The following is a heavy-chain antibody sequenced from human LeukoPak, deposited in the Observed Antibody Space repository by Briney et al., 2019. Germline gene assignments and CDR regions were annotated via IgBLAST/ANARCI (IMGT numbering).Heavy chain of an antibody. D-gene: IGHD3-10*01. Sequence: GGCLRLSCAASGFTLSSYWMSWVRQAPGRGLGWVANIKQDGREKIYMDSVKGRFSLSRDKATHSLYLQMKSLRAEDTAVYYCARGYYYGSGSYYFDYWGQGTLVTVSS. V-gene: IGHV3-7*01. CDR3: ARGYYYGSGSYYFDY. J-gene: IGHJ4*02. CDR2: IKQDGREK. CDR1: GFTLSSYW.